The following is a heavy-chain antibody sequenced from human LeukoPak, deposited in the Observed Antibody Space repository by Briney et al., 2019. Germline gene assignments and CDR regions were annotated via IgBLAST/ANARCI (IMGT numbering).Heavy chain of an antibody. V-gene: IGHV1-3*01. CDR2: INAGNGNT. CDR3: ARDSPAEGYFDY. Sequence: ASVKVSCKASGYTFTSYAMHWVRQAPGQRLEWMGWINAGNGNTKYSQKFQGRVTITRYTSASTAYMELSSLRSEDTAVYYCARDSPAEGYFDYWGQGTLVTVSS. J-gene: IGHJ4*02. CDR1: GYTFTSYA. D-gene: IGHD2-15*01.